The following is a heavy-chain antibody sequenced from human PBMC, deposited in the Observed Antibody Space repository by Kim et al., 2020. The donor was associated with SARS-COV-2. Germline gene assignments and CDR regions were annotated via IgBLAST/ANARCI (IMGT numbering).Heavy chain of an antibody. V-gene: IGHV4-34*01. CDR2: INHSGST. CDR1: GGSFSGYY. J-gene: IGHJ5*02. D-gene: IGHD3-10*01. CDR3: ARASMVRGVIRCFRWFDP. Sequence: SETLSLTCAVYGGSFSGYYWSWIRQPPGKGLEWIGEINHSGSTNYNPSLKSRVTISVDTSKNQFSLKLSSVTAADTAVYYCARASMVRGVIRCFRWFDPWGQGTLVTVSS.